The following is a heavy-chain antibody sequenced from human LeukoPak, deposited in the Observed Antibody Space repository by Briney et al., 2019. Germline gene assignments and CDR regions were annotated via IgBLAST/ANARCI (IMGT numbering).Heavy chain of an antibody. CDR1: GYSISSGYY. Sequence: SETLSLTCTVSGYSISSGYYWGWIRQPPGKGLEWIGEINHSGSTKYNPSLKSRVTISIDTSKNQLSLKLSSVTAADTAVYSCVRHVARAFDIWGQGTKVTVSS. CDR2: INHSGST. V-gene: IGHV4-38-2*02. CDR3: VRHVARAFDI. J-gene: IGHJ3*02.